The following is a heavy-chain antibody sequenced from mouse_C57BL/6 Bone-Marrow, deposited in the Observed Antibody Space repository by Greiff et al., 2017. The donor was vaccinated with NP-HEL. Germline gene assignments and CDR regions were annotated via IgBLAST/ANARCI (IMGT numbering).Heavy chain of an antibody. Sequence: QVQLQQPGAELVMPGASVMLSCKASGYTFTSYWMHWVKQRPGQGLEWIGEIDPSDSYTNYNQKFKGKSTLTVDKSSSTAYMQLSSLTSEDSAVYYCARDLYYYAMDYWGQGTSVTVSS. CDR3: ARDLYYYAMDY. CDR1: GYTFTSYW. CDR2: IDPSDSYT. V-gene: IGHV1-69*01. J-gene: IGHJ4*01.